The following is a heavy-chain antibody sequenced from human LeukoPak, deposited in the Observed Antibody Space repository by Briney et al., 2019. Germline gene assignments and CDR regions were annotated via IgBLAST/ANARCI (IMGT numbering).Heavy chain of an antibody. Sequence: GGSLRLSCAASGFTFSSYSMNWVRQAPGKGLEWVSYISSSSSTIYYADSVKGRFTISRDNAKNSLYLQMNSLRAEDTAVYYCAKDGYSSSWPTPYFDYWGQGTLVTVSS. CDR1: GFTFSSYS. V-gene: IGHV3-48*01. J-gene: IGHJ4*02. CDR3: AKDGYSSSWPTPYFDY. D-gene: IGHD6-13*01. CDR2: ISSSSSTI.